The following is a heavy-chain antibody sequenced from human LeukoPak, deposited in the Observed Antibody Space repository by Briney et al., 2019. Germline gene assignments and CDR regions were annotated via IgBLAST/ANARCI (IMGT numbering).Heavy chain of an antibody. Sequence: GGSLRLSCVVSGFTVSSYNMNWVRQAPGKGLEWVSCISISSSYMHYADSVKGRFTISRDNAKNSLYLQMTSLRAEDTAVYYCARAIMIANSDQWGQGTLVTVSS. CDR2: ISISSSYM. CDR1: GFTVSSYN. D-gene: IGHD3-16*01. J-gene: IGHJ4*02. V-gene: IGHV3-21*01. CDR3: ARAIMIANSDQ.